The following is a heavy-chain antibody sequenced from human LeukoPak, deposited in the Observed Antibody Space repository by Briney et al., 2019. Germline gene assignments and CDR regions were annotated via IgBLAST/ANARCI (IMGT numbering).Heavy chain of an antibody. D-gene: IGHD4-17*01. J-gene: IGHJ4*02. V-gene: IGHV3-11*01. Sequence: SRGSLRLSCAASGFTFSDYYMSWIRQAPGKGLEWVSYISSSGSTIYYADSVKGRFTISRDNAKNTLYLQMNSLRAEDTAVYYCAKDGAHDYGDYYFDYWGQGTLVTVSS. CDR1: GFTFSDYY. CDR2: ISSSGSTI. CDR3: AKDGAHDYGDYYFDY.